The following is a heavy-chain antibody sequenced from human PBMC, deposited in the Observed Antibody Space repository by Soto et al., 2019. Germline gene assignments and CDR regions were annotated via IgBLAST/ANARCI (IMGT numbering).Heavy chain of an antibody. CDR2: INPTGST. CDR1: GGSFIGYY. CDR3: ARANGLRLGELSWGGPNWFDP. D-gene: IGHD3-16*02. Sequence: QVRLQQWGAGLLKPSETLSLTCAVYGGSFIGYYWSWIRQPPGKGLEWIGVINPTGSTNYNPSLKSRVTILIDTSKNQFSLKRSSVTAADTAMYYCARANGLRLGELSWGGPNWFDPWGQGTLVTVSS. J-gene: IGHJ5*02. V-gene: IGHV4-34*01.